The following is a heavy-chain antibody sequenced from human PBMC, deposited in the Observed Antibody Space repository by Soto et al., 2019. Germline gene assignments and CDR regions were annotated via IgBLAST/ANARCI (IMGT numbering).Heavy chain of an antibody. CDR1: GFTFSSYS. Sequence: GGSLRLSCAASGFTFSSYSMNWVRQAPGKGLEWVSYISSSSTTIYYADSVKGRFTISRDNAKNSLYLQMNSLRAEDTAVYYCARDRNYCSSTTCYRFVDYWGQGTLVTVSS. CDR3: ARDRNYCSSTTCYRFVDY. J-gene: IGHJ4*02. CDR2: ISSSSTTI. D-gene: IGHD2-2*02. V-gene: IGHV3-48*01.